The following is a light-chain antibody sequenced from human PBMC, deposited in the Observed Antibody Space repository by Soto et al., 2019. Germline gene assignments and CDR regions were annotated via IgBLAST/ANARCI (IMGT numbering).Light chain of an antibody. CDR3: QQRSNRPGVT. V-gene: IGKV3-11*01. J-gene: IGKJ3*01. CDR2: DAS. Sequence: EIVLTQSPATLSLSPGERATLSCRASQSVSTYLAWYQQKPGQAPRLLIYDASNRATGIPARFSGSGSGTDFTLGISSLKPPDFAIYYCQQRSNRPGVTFGPGTKVDNK. CDR1: QSVSTY.